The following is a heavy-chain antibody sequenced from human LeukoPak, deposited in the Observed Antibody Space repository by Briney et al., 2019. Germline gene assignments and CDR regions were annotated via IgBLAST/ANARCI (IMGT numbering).Heavy chain of an antibody. D-gene: IGHD6-13*01. CDR3: ARLGSSAAGTNYFDY. J-gene: IGHJ4*02. CDR1: GFTFNNYA. CDR2: ISGSGHYT. Sequence: GSLRLSCAASGFTFNNYAMSWVRQAPGKGLEWVSTISGSGHYTYYTDSVKGRFTISRDNSKNTPYLQMSSLRAEDTAVYYCARLGSSAAGTNYFDYWGQGTLVTVSS. V-gene: IGHV3-23*01.